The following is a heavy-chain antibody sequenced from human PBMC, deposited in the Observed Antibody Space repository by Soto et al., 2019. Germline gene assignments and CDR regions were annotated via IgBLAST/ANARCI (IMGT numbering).Heavy chain of an antibody. CDR2: IKGDASTT. CDR3: GRGGSGYDYMYV. D-gene: IGHD1-26*01. CDR1: GFTFSNYW. V-gene: IGHV3-74*01. Sequence: EVQLVESGGGLVQPGGSLRLSCEASGFTFSNYWIHWVRQAPGKGLVWLSRIKGDASTTNYADSVMGLFTISRDNAKNTLYLQMNRLRAEDTAFYYGGRGGSGYDYMYVWGKGITVTVSS. J-gene: IGHJ6*03.